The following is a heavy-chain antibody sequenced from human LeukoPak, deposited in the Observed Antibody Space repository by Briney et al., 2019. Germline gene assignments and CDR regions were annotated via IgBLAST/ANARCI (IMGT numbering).Heavy chain of an antibody. J-gene: IGHJ6*03. CDR2: IIPIFGTA. D-gene: IGHD3-3*01. V-gene: IGHV1-69*13. Sequence: SVKVSCKASGGTFSSYAISWVRQAPGQGLEWMGGIIPIFGTANYAQKFQGRVTITADESTSTAYMELSSLRSEDTAVYYCARDRVPRITIFGVVYYYYMDVWGKGTTVTVSS. CDR3: ARDRVPRITIFGVVYYYYMDV. CDR1: GGTFSSYA.